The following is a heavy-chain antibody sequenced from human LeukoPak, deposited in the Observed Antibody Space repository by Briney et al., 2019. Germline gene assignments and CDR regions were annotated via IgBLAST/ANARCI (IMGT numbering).Heavy chain of an antibody. V-gene: IGHV3-21*01. J-gene: IGHJ3*02. CDR3: ARDTLGLQGAFDI. D-gene: IGHD2-15*01. CDR2: ISSSSSYI. CDR1: GFTFSSYS. Sequence: PGGCLRLSCAASGFTFSSYSMNWVRQAPGKGLEWVSSISSSSSYIYYADSVKGRFTISRDNAKNSLYLQMNSLRAEDTAVYYCARDTLGLQGAFDIWGQGTMVTVPS.